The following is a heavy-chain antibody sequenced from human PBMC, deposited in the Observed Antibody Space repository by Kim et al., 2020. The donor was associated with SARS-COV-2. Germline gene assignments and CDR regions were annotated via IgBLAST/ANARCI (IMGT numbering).Heavy chain of an antibody. Sequence: AQGFTGRFVFSLDTSVSTAYLQISSLKAEDTAVYYCARDRLRITMIVLDYWGQGTLVTVSS. J-gene: IGHJ4*02. V-gene: IGHV7-4-1*02. CDR3: ARDRLRITMIVLDY. D-gene: IGHD3-22*01.